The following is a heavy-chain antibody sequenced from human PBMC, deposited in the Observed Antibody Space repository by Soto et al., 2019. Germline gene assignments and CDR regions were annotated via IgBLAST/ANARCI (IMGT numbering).Heavy chain of an antibody. D-gene: IGHD6-19*01. CDR1: GFTFSSYT. V-gene: IGHV3-21*01. J-gene: IGHJ4*02. CDR3: ARVAVAATYFDY. CDR2: ISSGSSYI. Sequence: SLRLSCAASGFTFSSYTVNWVRQAPGKGLEWVSFISSGSSYIYYADSLKGRFTISRDNAKNSLYLQMNSLRAEDTAVYYCARVAVAATYFDYWGQGTLVTVSS.